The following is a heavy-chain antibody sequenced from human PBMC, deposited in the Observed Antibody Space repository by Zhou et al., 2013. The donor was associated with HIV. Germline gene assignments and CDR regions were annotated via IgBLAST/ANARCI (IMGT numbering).Heavy chain of an antibody. CDR1: GYTFSDYG. V-gene: IGHV1-18*01. CDR3: ARGGSGYGY. J-gene: IGHJ4*02. CDR2: ISPDNTNT. Sequence: QVQLVQSGSELKEPGASVNVSCKTSGYTFSDYGFSWVRQAPGRGLEWMAYISPDNTNTNFTDKFQGRLSLTTDKATSTAYMQLTGLTSDDTAVYFCARGGSGYGYWGQGTLVTVSS. D-gene: IGHD3-22*01.